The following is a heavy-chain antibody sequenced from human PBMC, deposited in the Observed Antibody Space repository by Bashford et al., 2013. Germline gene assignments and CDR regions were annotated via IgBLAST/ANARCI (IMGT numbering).Heavy chain of an antibody. CDR3: ARTDIPGYYYYGMDV. CDR1: GGSISSYY. CDR2: IYYTGNT. J-gene: IGHJ6*02. Sequence: SSETLSLTCTVSGGSISSYYWSWIRQRPGKGLEWIGYIYYTGNTYYNPSLKSRVTISVDTSKNQFSLKLSSVTAADTAVYYCARTDIPGYYYYGMDVWGQGTTGHRLL. V-gene: IGHV4-59*08. D-gene: IGHD2-15*01.